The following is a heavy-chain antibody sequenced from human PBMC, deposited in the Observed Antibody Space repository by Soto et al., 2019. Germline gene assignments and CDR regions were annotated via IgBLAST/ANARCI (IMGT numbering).Heavy chain of an antibody. D-gene: IGHD3-3*01. J-gene: IGHJ6*02. CDR3: ASRDWSDDYYHATDV. Sequence: VQLVESGGGLVKPGGSLRLSCAASGFSFSNAWMNWVRQAPGKGLEWVGRVKSKADGETSDYDVSVKDRFTISRDDSKNTLYLQKSSLRKDDTGVYFCASRDWSDDYYHATDVWGQGTPVTVSS. CDR2: VKSKADGETS. V-gene: IGHV3-15*07. CDR1: GFSFSNAW.